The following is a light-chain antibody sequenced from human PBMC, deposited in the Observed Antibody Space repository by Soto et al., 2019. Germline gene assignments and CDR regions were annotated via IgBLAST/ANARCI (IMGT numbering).Light chain of an antibody. CDR2: AAS. CDR3: QQSFITPPT. V-gene: IGKV1-39*01. Sequence: DIQMTQSPSSLSASVGDRVTISCRASQSISSYVNWYEQTPGKAPELLIYAASNLQSGVPSRFSGSGSGTDFTLTIGSLQLEDVATYYCQQSFITPPTFGQGTKVEIK. CDR1: QSISSY. J-gene: IGKJ1*01.